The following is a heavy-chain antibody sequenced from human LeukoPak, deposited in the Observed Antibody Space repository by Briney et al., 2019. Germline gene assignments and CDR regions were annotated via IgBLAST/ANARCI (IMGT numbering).Heavy chain of an antibody. V-gene: IGHV3-7*01. CDR1: GFTFSRYC. D-gene: IGHD2-15*01. J-gene: IGHJ4*02. CDR3: AIDLGYCSGGSCVLLDY. Sequence: PGGSLRLSCAASGFTFSRYCMHWVRQAPGKGLEWVANITKDGSEKYYVDSVKGRFTISRDNAKNSLYLQMNSLRAEDTAVYYCAIDLGYCSGGSCVLLDYWGQGTLVTGSS. CDR2: ITKDGSEK.